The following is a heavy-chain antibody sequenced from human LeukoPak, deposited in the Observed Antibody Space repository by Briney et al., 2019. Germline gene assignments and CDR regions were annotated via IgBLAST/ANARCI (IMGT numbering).Heavy chain of an antibody. CDR1: GFTFSSYG. CDR3: AKQLRTIMVTLGPFDY. D-gene: IGHD3-16*01. V-gene: IGHV3-30*18. Sequence: GGFLRLSCAASGFTFSSYGMHWVRQAPGKGLEWVAVISYDGSNKYYADSVKGRFTISRDNSKNTLYLLLNSLRAEDTAVYFCAKQLRTIMVTLGPFDYWGQGSLVTVSS. J-gene: IGHJ4*02. CDR2: ISYDGSNK.